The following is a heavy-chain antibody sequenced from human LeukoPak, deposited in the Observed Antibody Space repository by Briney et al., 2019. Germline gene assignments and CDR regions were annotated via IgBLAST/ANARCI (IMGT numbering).Heavy chain of an antibody. J-gene: IGHJ4*02. D-gene: IGHD4-17*01. CDR3: GGLYGVGVDY. CDR2: IYYSGST. V-gene: IGHV4-59*01. Sequence: SETLSLTCAVYGGSFSGYYWSWIRQPPGKGLEWIGYIYYSGSTNYNPSLKSRVTISVDTSKNQFSLKLSSVTAADTAGYYCGGLYGVGVDYWGQGTLVTVSS. CDR1: GGSFSGYY.